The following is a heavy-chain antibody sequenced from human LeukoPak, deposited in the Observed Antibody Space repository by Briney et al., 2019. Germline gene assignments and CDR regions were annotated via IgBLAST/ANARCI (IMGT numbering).Heavy chain of an antibody. Sequence: GGSLRLSCAASGFTFSSYSMNWVRQAPGKGLEWVSSISSSSSYIYYADSVKGRFTISRDNAKNSLYLQMNSLRAEDTAVYYCARPHQTHYYGSGSYYMWGQGTLVTVSS. V-gene: IGHV3-21*01. CDR2: ISSSSSYI. CDR3: ARPHQTHYYGSGSYYM. CDR1: GFTFSSYS. D-gene: IGHD3-10*01. J-gene: IGHJ4*02.